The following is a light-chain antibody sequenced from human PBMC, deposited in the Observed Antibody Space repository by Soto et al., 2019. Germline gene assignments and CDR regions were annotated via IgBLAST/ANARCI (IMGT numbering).Light chain of an antibody. J-gene: IGKJ5*01. CDR1: QSVSSY. V-gene: IGKV3-11*01. CDR2: DAS. Sequence: EIVLTQSPATLSLSPGERATLSCRASQSVSSYLAWYQQKPGQAPRLLIYDASNRATGIPARFSGSGSGTDFPLPLSSLEPEDFAVYDCQQRSTWPLTFCQGTRLEMK. CDR3: QQRSTWPLT.